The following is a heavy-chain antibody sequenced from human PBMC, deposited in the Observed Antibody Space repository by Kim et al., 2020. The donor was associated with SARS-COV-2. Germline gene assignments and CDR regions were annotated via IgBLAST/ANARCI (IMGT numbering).Heavy chain of an antibody. CDR1: GGTFSSYA. CDR2: IIPILGIA. V-gene: IGHV1-69*10. J-gene: IGHJ4*02. D-gene: IGHD3-22*01. Sequence: SVKVSCKASGGTFSSYAISWVRQAPGQGLEWMGWIIPILGIANYAQKFQGRVTITADKSTSTAYMELSSLRSEDTAVYYCAIKLYYYDSSGYFGYWGQGTLVTVSS. CDR3: AIKLYYYDSSGYFGY.